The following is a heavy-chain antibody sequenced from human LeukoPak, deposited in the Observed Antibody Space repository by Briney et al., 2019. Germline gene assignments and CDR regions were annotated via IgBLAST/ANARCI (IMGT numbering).Heavy chain of an antibody. CDR1: GGSISSSNW. CDR3: ARLSTGYSSSWADAFDI. CDR2: LYYSGST. D-gene: IGHD6-13*01. Sequence: PSGTLSLTCAVSGGSISSSNWWSWVRQPPGQGLEWIGHLYYSGSTNYNPSLKSRVTISVDTSKNQFSLKLSSVTAADTAVYYCARLSTGYSSSWADAFDIWGQGTMVTVSS. V-gene: IGHV4-4*02. J-gene: IGHJ3*02.